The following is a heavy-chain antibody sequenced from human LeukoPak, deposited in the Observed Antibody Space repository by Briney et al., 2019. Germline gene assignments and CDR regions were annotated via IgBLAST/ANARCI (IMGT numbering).Heavy chain of an antibody. J-gene: IGHJ5*02. V-gene: IGHV4-59*01. CDR3: AREGPFGDPNWFDP. D-gene: IGHD4-17*01. Sequence: GSLRLSCAASGFTFNNYAMNWVRQPPGKGLEWIGYISYSGSTNYNPSLKSRVTISLDTSKNQFSLKLSSVTAADTAVYYCAREGPFGDPNWFDPWGQGTLVTVSS. CDR2: ISYSGST. CDR1: GFTFNNYA.